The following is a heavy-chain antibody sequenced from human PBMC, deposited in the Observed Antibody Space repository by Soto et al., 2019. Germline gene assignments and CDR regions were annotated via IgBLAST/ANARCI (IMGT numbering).Heavy chain of an antibody. Sequence: PGESLKISCKGSGYSFTSYWIGWVRQMPGKGLEWMGIIYPGDSDTRYSPSFQGQVTISADKSISTAYLQWSSLKASDTAMYYRVSGHYLLPPATDLRVGYYYGLDVWGQGTTVTVSS. CDR1: GYSFTSYW. D-gene: IGHD2-2*01. V-gene: IGHV5-51*01. CDR2: IYPGDSDT. CDR3: VSGHYLLPPATDLRVGYYYGLDV. J-gene: IGHJ6*02.